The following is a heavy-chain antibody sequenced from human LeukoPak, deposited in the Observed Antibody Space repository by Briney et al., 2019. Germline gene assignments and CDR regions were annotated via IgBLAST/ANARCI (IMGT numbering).Heavy chain of an antibody. CDR3: ATSSGWKSNIDY. J-gene: IGHJ4*02. CDR2: IDPNSGGT. D-gene: IGHD6-19*01. V-gene: IGHV1-2*02. CDR1: GYTFNGYY. Sequence: ASVKVSCKASGYTFNGYYIHWVRQAPGQGLEWMGWIDPNSGGTNYAQKFQGRVTMTRDTSISTAYMELSRLRSDDTAVFYCATSSGWKSNIDYWGQGTLVTVSS.